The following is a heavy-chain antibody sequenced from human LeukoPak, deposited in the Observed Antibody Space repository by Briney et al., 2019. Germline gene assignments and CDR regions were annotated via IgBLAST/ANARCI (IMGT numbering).Heavy chain of an antibody. CDR2: ISGPGGST. V-gene: IGHV3-23*01. D-gene: IGHD2-21*02. CDR1: GFTFSSYA. J-gene: IGHJ3*02. CDR3: AKDCCGGHWSDAFDI. Sequence: GGSLRLSCAASGFTFSSYAMSWVRQATGKGLEWVSGISGPGGSTYYADSVKGRITISRDNSKKMLYLQMNSLRAEDTAVYYCAKDCCGGHWSDAFDIWSEGRMVTVS.